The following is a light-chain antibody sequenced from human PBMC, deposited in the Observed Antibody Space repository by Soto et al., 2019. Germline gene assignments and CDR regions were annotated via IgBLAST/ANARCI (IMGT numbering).Light chain of an antibody. CDR3: CSYAGSYYV. Sequence: QSVLTQPRSMSGSPGQSVTISCTGTSSDIGGYNYVSWYQQHPDKAPKVMIYDVTKRPSGVPDRFSGSKSDTTASLTISGLQAEDEADYYCCSYAGSYYVFGTGTKVTVL. J-gene: IGLJ1*01. CDR2: DVT. CDR1: SSDIGGYNY. V-gene: IGLV2-11*01.